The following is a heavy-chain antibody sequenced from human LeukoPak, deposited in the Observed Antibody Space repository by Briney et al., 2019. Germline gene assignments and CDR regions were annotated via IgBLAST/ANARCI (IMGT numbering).Heavy chain of an antibody. CDR1: GYTFTSYD. CDR2: MNPNSGNT. D-gene: IGHD6-25*01. CDR3: ARGCGRKCGYYYYMDV. Sequence: ASVKVSCKASGYTFTSYDINWVRQATGQGLEWMGWMNPNSGNTGYAQKFQGRVTMTRNTSIGTAYMELSSLRSEDTAVYYCARGCGRKCGYYYYMDVWGKGTTVTVSS. J-gene: IGHJ6*03. V-gene: IGHV1-8*01.